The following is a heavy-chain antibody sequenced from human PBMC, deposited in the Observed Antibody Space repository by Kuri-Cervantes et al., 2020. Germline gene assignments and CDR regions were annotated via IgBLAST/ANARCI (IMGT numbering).Heavy chain of an antibody. Sequence: ASVKVSCKASGYTFTGYYMHWVRQAPGQGLEWMGWINPNSGGTNYAQKFQGRVTMTRDTSISTAYMELSRLRSDDTAVCYCARSLTGYYIDYYYGMDVWGQGTTVTVSS. CDR2: INPNSGGT. D-gene: IGHD3-9*01. CDR1: GYTFTGYY. V-gene: IGHV1-2*02. J-gene: IGHJ6*02. CDR3: ARSLTGYYIDYYYGMDV.